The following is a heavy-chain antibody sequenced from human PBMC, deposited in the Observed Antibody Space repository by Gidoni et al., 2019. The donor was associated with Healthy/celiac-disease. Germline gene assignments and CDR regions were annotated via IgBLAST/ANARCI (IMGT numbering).Heavy chain of an antibody. CDR2: IIPIFGTA. D-gene: IGHD6-6*01. CDR3: ARGLNEYSSSPDAFDI. V-gene: IGHV1-69*01. CDR1: GGTFSNYA. Sequence: QVQLVQSGAEVKKPGSSVKVSCKASGGTFSNYAISWVRQAPGQGLEWMGGIIPIFGTANYAQKFQGRVTITANESTSTAYMELSSLRSEDTAVYYCARGLNEYSSSPDAFDIWGQGTMVTVSS. J-gene: IGHJ3*02.